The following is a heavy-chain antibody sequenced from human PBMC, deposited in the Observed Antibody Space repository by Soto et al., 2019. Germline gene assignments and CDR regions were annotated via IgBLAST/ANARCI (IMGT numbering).Heavy chain of an antibody. Sequence: PGGSLRLSCAASGFTFSSYSMNWVRQAPGKGLEWVSSISSSSYIYYADSVKGRFTISRDNAKNSLYLQMNSLRAEDTAVYYCARGGDCISTSCYAMHYYYYYGMDVWGQGTTVTVSS. CDR2: ISSSSYI. V-gene: IGHV3-21*01. CDR1: GFTFSSYS. D-gene: IGHD2-2*01. CDR3: ARGGDCISTSCYAMHYYYYYGMDV. J-gene: IGHJ6*02.